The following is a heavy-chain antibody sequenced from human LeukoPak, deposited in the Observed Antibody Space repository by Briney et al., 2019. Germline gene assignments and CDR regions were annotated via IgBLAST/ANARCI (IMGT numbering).Heavy chain of an antibody. CDR1: GFTISSYA. D-gene: IGHD6-13*01. CDR2: ISANRGGT. J-gene: IGHJ4*02. V-gene: IGHV3-23*01. Sequence: PGQSLRLSCAASGFTISSYANTWGRHPPPTGQDRESAISANRGGTSYSDSANGRLTTSRDNSNNTQYLQMNSLRAEDESVDYCAKDACSGCWYQTHWGEGTQVTVSS. CDR3: AKDACSGCWYQTH.